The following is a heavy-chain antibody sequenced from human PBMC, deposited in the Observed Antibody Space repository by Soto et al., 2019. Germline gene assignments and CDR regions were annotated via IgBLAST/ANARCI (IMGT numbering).Heavy chain of an antibody. D-gene: IGHD3-10*01. CDR2: IYYSGIT. CDR3: ASGVGLLWFVESPFDY. J-gene: IGHJ4*02. Sequence: TLSLTCTVSGGSISSSSYYWGWIRQPPGKGLEWIGSIYYSGITYYNPSLKSRVTISVDTSKNQFSLKLSSVTAADTAVYYCASGVGLLWFVESPFDYWGQGTLVTGSS. V-gene: IGHV4-39*01. CDR1: GGSISSSSYY.